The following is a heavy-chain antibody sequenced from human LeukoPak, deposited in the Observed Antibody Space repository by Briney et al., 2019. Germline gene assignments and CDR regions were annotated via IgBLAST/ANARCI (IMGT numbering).Heavy chain of an antibody. CDR2: IYTSGST. D-gene: IGHD6-13*01. CDR1: GGSISSGNYY. J-gene: IGHJ4*02. Sequence: SQTLSLTCTVSGGSISSGNYYWTWIRQPAGKGLEWIGRIYTSGSTNYSPSLKSRVTISVDTSKNQFSLKLSSVTAADTAVYYCAREGGSSWYFFGYWGQGTLVTVSS. V-gene: IGHV4-61*02. CDR3: AREGGSSWYFFGY.